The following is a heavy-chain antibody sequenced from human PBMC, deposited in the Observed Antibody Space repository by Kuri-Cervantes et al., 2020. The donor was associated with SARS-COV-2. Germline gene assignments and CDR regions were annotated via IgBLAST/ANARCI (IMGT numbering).Heavy chain of an antibody. CDR3: ARFPHFDY. CDR2: IYYSGST. Sequence: SETLSLTCTVSGGSISSSSYYWGWIRQPPGKGLEWIGSIYYSGSTYYNPSLKSRVTISVDTSKNQFSLKLSSVTAADTAVYYCARFPHFDYWGQGTLVTDSS. CDR1: GGSISSSSYY. V-gene: IGHV4-39*01. J-gene: IGHJ4*02.